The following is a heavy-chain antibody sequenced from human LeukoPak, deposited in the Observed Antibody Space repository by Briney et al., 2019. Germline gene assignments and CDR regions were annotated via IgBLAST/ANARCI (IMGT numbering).Heavy chain of an antibody. CDR2: INSDGSST. CDR1: GFTFSSYW. Sequence: GGSLRLSCAASGFTFSSYWMHWVRQAPGKGLVWVSRINSDGSSTSHADSVKGRFTISRDNAKNTLYLQMNSLRAEDTAVYYCARPRYYYYMDVWGKGTTVTVSS. CDR3: ARPRYYYYMDV. V-gene: IGHV3-74*01. J-gene: IGHJ6*03.